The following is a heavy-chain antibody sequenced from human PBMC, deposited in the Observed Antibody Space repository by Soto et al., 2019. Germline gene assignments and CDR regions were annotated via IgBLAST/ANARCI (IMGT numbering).Heavy chain of an antibody. D-gene: IGHD6-19*01. V-gene: IGHV4-59*01. Sequence: QVKLQDSGPGLVKPWETLSLTCTVSGGSISSYYWSWLRQPPGQGLEWIGYIYYSGSTNYNPSLKSRVTISVDTCKNQYSLKLSSMTDADNAVYYCARVRGGWYVDYWGQGTLVTVSS. CDR3: ARVRGGWYVDY. J-gene: IGHJ4*02. CDR1: GGSISSYY. CDR2: IYYSGST.